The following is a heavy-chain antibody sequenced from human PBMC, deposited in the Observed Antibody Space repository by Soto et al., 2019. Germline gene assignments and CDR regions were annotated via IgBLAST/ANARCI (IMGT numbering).Heavy chain of an antibody. Sequence: QVQLVQSGAEVKKPGASVKVSCKASGYTFTSYDIHWVRQATGLGPEWMGWMNPNSGNTVYAQKFQGRVTMTGNTSMSTAYMERSSLRSEDTAVYYCARTRFGAVAGTWGQGTLVTVSS. D-gene: IGHD6-19*01. CDR3: ARTRFGAVAGT. V-gene: IGHV1-8*01. CDR2: MNPNSGNT. J-gene: IGHJ5*02. CDR1: GYTFTSYD.